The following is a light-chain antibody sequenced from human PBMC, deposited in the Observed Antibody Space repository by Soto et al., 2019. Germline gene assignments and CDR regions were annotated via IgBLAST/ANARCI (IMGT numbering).Light chain of an antibody. V-gene: IGKV1-5*01. CDR3: QQYNSYSRT. Sequence: DIQMTQSPSTLSASVGDIVTITCRASQSISSWLAWYQQKPGKAPKLLIYDASSLESGVPSRFSGSGSGTEFTLTISSLQPDDFATYYCQQYNSYSRTFGQGPKVEL. CDR1: QSISSW. CDR2: DAS. J-gene: IGKJ1*01.